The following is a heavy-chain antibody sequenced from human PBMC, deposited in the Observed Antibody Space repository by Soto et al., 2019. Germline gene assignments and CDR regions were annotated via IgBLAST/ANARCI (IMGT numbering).Heavy chain of an antibody. CDR1: GGSISSYY. D-gene: IGHD5-18*01. Sequence: QVQLQESGPGLVKPSETLSLTCTVSGGSISSYYWSWIRQPPGKGLEWIGYIYYSGSTNYNPSLKSRVTISVDTSKNQFSLKLSSVTAADTAVYYCARTLRAGDIKTRAWIPDAFDIWGQGTMVTVSS. CDR3: ARTLRAGDIKTRAWIPDAFDI. V-gene: IGHV4-59*08. J-gene: IGHJ3*02. CDR2: IYYSGST.